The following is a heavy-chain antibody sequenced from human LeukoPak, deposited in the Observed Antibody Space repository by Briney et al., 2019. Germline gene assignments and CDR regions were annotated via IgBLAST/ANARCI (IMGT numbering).Heavy chain of an antibody. CDR3: ARDPPGYYDFWSGYYTRVYGMDV. J-gene: IGHJ6*02. Sequence: PGGSLRLSCAASGFTFSGHWMTWVRQAPGKGLEWVANINQDGSVENYLDSLKGRFTTSRDNAKNSLYLQMNSLRAEDTAVYYCARDPPGYYDFWSGYYTRVYGMDVWGQGTTVTVS. V-gene: IGHV3-7*01. CDR2: INQDGSVE. CDR1: GFTFSGHW. D-gene: IGHD3-3*01.